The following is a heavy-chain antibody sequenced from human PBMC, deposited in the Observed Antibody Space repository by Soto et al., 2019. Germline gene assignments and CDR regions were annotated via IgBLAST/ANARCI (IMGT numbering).Heavy chain of an antibody. J-gene: IGHJ3*02. V-gene: IGHV1-3*05. CDR3: ARVTEQVAFDI. CDR1: GYTFTSYA. CDR2: INAGNGNT. D-gene: IGHD1-26*01. Sequence: QVQLVQSGAEEKKPGASVKVSCKASGYTFTSYAMHWVRQAPGQRLEWMGWINAGNGNTKYSQKFQGRVTITRDTSASTSYMELSSLRSEDTDVYYCARVTEQVAFDIWGQGTMVTVSS.